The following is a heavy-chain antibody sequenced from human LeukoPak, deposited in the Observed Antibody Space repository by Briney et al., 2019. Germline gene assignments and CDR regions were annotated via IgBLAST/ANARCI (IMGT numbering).Heavy chain of an antibody. CDR1: GGSISGSDYY. J-gene: IGHJ4*02. CDR3: ARDTRYCSGGSCYWYVDY. CDR2: IYYSGRT. V-gene: IGHV4-39*07. D-gene: IGHD2-15*01. Sequence: SETLSLTCTVSGGSISGSDYYWGWIRQPPGKGLEWIGSIYYSGRTFYNPSLKSRVTISVDTSSNQFSLKLNSVTAADTAVYYCARDTRYCSGGSCYWYVDYWGQGTLVTVSS.